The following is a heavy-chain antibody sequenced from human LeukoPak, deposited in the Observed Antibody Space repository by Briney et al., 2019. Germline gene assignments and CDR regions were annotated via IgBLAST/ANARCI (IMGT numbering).Heavy chain of an antibody. CDR1: GFTFDDYA. V-gene: IGHV3-9*01. J-gene: IGHJ4*02. Sequence: GGSLRLSCAASGFTFDDYAMHWVRQAPGKGLEWVSGICWNSGSIGYADSVKGRFTISRDNAKNSLYLQMNSLRAEDTALYYCAKDISAMVRGAAFDYWGQGTLVTVSS. CDR2: ICWNSGSI. D-gene: IGHD3-10*01. CDR3: AKDISAMVRGAAFDY.